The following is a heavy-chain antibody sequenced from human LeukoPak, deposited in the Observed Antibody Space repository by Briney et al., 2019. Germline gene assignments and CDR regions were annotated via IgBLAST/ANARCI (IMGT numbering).Heavy chain of an antibody. CDR2: IIPIFGTA. J-gene: IGHJ6*03. CDR1: GGTFSSYA. D-gene: IGHD2-2*01. V-gene: IGHV1-69*01. Sequence: SVKVSCKASGGTFSSYAISWVRQAPGQGLEWMGGIIPIFGTANYAQKFQGRVTITADESTSTAYMELSSLRSEDTAVYYCARAPAAIRYYYYYMDVWGKGTTVTVSS. CDR3: ARAPAAIRYYYYYMDV.